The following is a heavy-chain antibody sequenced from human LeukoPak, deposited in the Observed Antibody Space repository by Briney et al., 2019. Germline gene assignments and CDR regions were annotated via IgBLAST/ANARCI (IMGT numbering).Heavy chain of an antibody. D-gene: IGHD6-13*01. CDR2: IYYSGST. Sequence: SETLSLTCTVSGGSISSSSYYWSWIRQPPGKGLEWIGYIYYSGSTYYNPSLKSRVTISVDTSKNQFSLKLSSVTAADTAVYYCARAVAAEFDYWGQGTLVTVSS. V-gene: IGHV4-30-4*01. J-gene: IGHJ4*02. CDR3: ARAVAAEFDY. CDR1: GGSISSSSYY.